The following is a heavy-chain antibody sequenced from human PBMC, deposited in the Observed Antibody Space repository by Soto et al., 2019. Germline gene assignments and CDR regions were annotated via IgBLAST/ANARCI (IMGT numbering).Heavy chain of an antibody. V-gene: IGHV3-74*01. J-gene: IGHJ4*02. D-gene: IGHD5-12*01. CDR3: ARGPTTTIPPDY. CDR2: INREGSNT. Sequence: PGGSLRLSCVASGFTFSSHWMHWVRQVSGKGLVWVSRINREGSNTDYADSVKGRFTVSRDNAKNTVFLQMNSLRVEDTAVYYCARGPTTTIPPDYWGRGILVTVSS. CDR1: GFTFSSHW.